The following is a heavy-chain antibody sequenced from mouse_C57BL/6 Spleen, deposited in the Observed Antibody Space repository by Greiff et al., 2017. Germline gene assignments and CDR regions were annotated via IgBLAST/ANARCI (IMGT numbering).Heavy chain of an antibody. CDR2: ISYDGSN. Sequence: EVKLQESGPGLVKPSQSLSLTCSVTGYSITSGYYWNWIRQFPGNKLEWMGYISYDGSNNYNPSLKNRISITRDTSKNQFFLKLNSVTTEDTATYYCARGGSIAMDYWGQGTSVTVSS. CDR1: GYSITSGYY. V-gene: IGHV3-6*01. CDR3: ARGGSIAMDY. J-gene: IGHJ4*01. D-gene: IGHD2-12*01.